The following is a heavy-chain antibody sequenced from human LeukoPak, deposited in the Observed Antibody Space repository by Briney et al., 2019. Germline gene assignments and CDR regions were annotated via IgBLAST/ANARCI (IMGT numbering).Heavy chain of an antibody. CDR1: GYTFTSYY. Sequence: ASVKVSCKASGYTFTSYYMHWVRQAPGHGLEWMGIINLSGGTTYYAQKFQGRVTMTNDMSTSTVYMELSSLRSEDTAVYYCARDFGYSWKANWFDPWGQGTLVTVS. V-gene: IGHV1-46*01. J-gene: IGHJ5*02. CDR3: ARDFGYSWKANWFDP. D-gene: IGHD1-1*01. CDR2: INLSGGTT.